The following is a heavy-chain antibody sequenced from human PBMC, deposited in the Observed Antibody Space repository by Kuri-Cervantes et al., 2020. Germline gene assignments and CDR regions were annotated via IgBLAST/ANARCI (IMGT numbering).Heavy chain of an antibody. Sequence: GGSLRLSCAASGFTFTNAWMSWVRQAPGKGLEWVGRIEARVDGGTTDYAAPVKGRFAISRDDSKNTLYLQMNSLKIEDTALYYCATEFHGSFNYWGQGALVTVSS. CDR2: IEARVDGGTT. CDR3: ATEFHGSFNY. D-gene: IGHD3-10*01. V-gene: IGHV3-15*04. J-gene: IGHJ4*02. CDR1: GFTFTNAW.